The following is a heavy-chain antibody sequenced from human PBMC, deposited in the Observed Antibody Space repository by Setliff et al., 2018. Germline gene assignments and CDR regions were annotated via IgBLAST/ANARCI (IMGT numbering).Heavy chain of an antibody. J-gene: IGHJ6*03. CDR1: GDSISSRRNY. Sequence: SETLSLTCTVSGDSISSRRNYWGWFRQPAGKELEWIGQIYTSWSTNYNPSLKSRVTISLDTSKNQFSLSVTSVTAEGTAVYYCARMSGFQYIDVWDKGTTVTVSS. V-gene: IGHV4-61*09. CDR2: IYTSWST. D-gene: IGHD3-3*01. CDR3: ARMSGFQYIDV.